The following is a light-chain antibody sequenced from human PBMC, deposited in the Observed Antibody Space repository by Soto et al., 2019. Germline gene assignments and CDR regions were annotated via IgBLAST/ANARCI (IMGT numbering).Light chain of an antibody. CDR2: MIS. V-gene: IGKV2-24*01. Sequence: DIVMTQTPLSPPVTLGQPASISCRSSQSLVHSDGNTYLSWLLQRPGQPPRLLIYMISNRFSGVPESVSGSGAAKYFIMNSSGVAADDGGVYYCIQATRPYTFGQGTKLEIK. J-gene: IGKJ2*01. CDR1: QSLVHSDGNTY. CDR3: IQATRPYT.